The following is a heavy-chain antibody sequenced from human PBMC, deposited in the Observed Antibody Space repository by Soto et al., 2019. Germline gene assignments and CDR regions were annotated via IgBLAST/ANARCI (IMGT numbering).Heavy chain of an antibody. J-gene: IGHJ4*02. CDR2: IIPILGIA. CDR1: GGTFSSYT. V-gene: IGHV1-69*02. D-gene: IGHD3-3*01. CDR3: ARGRITIFGVAFDY. Sequence: GASVKVSCKASGGTFSSYTISWVRQAPGQGLEWMGRIIPILGIANYAQKFQGRVTITADKSTSTAYMELSRLRSYDTAVYYCARGRITIFGVAFDYWGQGTLVTVSS.